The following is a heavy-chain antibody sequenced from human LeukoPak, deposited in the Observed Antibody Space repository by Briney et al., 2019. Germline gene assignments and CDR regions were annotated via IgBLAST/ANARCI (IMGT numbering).Heavy chain of an antibody. V-gene: IGHV1-18*01. Sequence: EASVKVSCKASGYTFTSYGISWVRQAPGQGLEWMGWISAYNGNTNYAQKLQGRVTMTTDTSTSTAYMELRSLRSDDTAVYYCAREWYYYDSSGYYRLTTYYGMDVWGQGTTVTVSS. D-gene: IGHD3-22*01. CDR2: ISAYNGNT. J-gene: IGHJ6*02. CDR3: AREWYYYDSSGYYRLTTYYGMDV. CDR1: GYTFTSYG.